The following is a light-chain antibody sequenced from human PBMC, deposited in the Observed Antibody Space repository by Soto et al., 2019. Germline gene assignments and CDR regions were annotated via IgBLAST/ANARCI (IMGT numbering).Light chain of an antibody. CDR2: EGV. CDR3: CSYVGGSTWV. J-gene: IGLJ3*02. CDR1: HSDVGTYNL. V-gene: IGLV2-23*01. Sequence: QSALTQPASVSGYPGQSITIFCTGIHSDVGTYNLVSWFQQHPGKAPKLIIYEGVKRPSGVSNRFSGSKSGNTASLTISGLQAEDEADYHCCSYVGGSTWVFGGGTKDTVL.